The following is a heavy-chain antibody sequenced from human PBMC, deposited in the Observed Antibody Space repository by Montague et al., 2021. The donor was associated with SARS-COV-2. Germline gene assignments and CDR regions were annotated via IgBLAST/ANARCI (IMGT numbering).Heavy chain of an antibody. V-gene: IGHV4-39*01. J-gene: IGHJ6*03. D-gene: IGHD3-10*01. CDR1: GGSVSSSPYY. CDR2: ISYSGRT. Sequence: SETLSLTCTVSGGSVSSSPYYWGWIRQPPGRGLEWVGSISYSGRTXLXXXXKXRLTISVDSSENQFSLRLSSVTAADTAVYYCASSYYYGSGTYVYNYYMDVWGKGTTVTVSS. CDR3: ASSYYYGSGTYVYNYYMDV.